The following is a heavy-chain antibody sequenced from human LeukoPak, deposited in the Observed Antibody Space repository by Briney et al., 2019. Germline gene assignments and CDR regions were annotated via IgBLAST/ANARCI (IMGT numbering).Heavy chain of an antibody. D-gene: IGHD3-22*01. CDR2: INHSGST. CDR1: GGSFSGYY. J-gene: IGHJ4*02. Sequence: PSQTLSLTCAVYGGSFSGYYWSWIRQPPGKGLEWIGEINHSGSTNYNPSLKSRVTISVDTSKNQFSLKLSSVTAADTAVYYCARHDYYDSSGYSFPFDYWGQGTLVTVSS. V-gene: IGHV4-34*01. CDR3: ARHDYYDSSGYSFPFDY.